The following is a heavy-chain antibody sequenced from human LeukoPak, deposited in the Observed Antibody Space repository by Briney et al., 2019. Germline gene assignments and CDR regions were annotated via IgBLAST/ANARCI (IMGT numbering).Heavy chain of an antibody. Sequence: ETLSLTCAVYGGSFSDYYWSWIRQPPGKGLEWIGEINHSGSTSYKLSLKSRVTISVDTSKKQFSLKLSSVTAADTAVYYCARGQYSSGWARRTGHYYYYMDVWGKGTTVTISS. D-gene: IGHD6-19*01. J-gene: IGHJ6*03. CDR3: ARGQYSSGWARRTGHYYYYMDV. V-gene: IGHV4-34*01. CDR2: INHSGST. CDR1: GGSFSDYY.